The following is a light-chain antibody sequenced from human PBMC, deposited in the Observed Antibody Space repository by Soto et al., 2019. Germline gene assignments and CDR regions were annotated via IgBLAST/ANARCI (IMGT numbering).Light chain of an antibody. CDR1: QGISSH. Sequence: ALRMTQSPSSFSASTGDRVTITCRASQGISSHLAWYQVKPGKAPRLLIYTASYLESGVPSMFSCRLSWTDFTLTISSLQSEDFAVYYCQQYFSYPLTFGGGTKVEIK. CDR2: TAS. V-gene: IGKV1-8*01. CDR3: QQYFSYPLT. J-gene: IGKJ4*01.